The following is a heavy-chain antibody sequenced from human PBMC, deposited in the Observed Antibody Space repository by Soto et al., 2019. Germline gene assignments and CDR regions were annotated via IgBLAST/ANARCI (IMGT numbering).Heavy chain of an antibody. CDR2: IYYSGST. CDR1: GGSISSGDYY. J-gene: IGHJ4*02. D-gene: IGHD2-2*01. CDR3: AREGPPSLN. V-gene: IGHV4-30-4*01. Sequence: SLTCTVSGGSISSGDYYWSWIRQPPGKGLEWIGYIYYSGSTYYNPSLKSRVTISVDTSTSTAYMELRSLRSDDTAVYYCAREGPPSLNWGQGTLVTVSS.